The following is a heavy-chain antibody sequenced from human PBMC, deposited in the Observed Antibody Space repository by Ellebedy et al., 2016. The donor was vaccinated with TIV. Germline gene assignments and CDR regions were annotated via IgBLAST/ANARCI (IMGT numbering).Heavy chain of an antibody. CDR3: ARDMGTTVVTPTFDY. J-gene: IGHJ4*02. CDR1: GFTFSIYA. V-gene: IGHV3-30-3*01. D-gene: IGHD4-23*01. CDR2: ISYDGSNK. Sequence: PGGSLRLSCAASGFTFSIYAMHWVRQAPGKGLEWVAVISYDGSNKYYADSVKGRFTIARDNSKNKLYLQMNSQRAEDTAVYYCARDMGTTVVTPTFDYWGQGTLVTVSS.